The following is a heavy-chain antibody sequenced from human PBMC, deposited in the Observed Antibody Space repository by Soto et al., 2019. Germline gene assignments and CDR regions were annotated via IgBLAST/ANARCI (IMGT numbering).Heavy chain of an antibody. CDR3: ARDLGYCNSSGCFRNWFDT. V-gene: IGHV1-18*01. D-gene: IGHD2-15*01. Sequence: QVQLVQSGAEVKTPGASVKVSCRASGYSFRTHGISWVRQAPGQGLEWMGWISTYDDKTNFPQKFQGRITMTTDTSTSTAYMELRSLRSDDTGVYFCARDLGYCNSSGCFRNWFDTWGQGTLVTVSS. CDR1: GYSFRTHG. J-gene: IGHJ5*02. CDR2: ISTYDDKT.